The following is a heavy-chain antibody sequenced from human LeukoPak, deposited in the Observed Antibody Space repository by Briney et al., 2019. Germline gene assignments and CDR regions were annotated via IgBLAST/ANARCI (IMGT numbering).Heavy chain of an antibody. CDR3: ARDVGYSYGFYATHWFDP. J-gene: IGHJ5*02. CDR1: GYTFTSYG. D-gene: IGHD5-18*01. V-gene: IGHV1-18*01. CDR2: ISAYNGNT. Sequence: ASVKVSCKASGYTFTSYGISWVRQAPGQGLEWMGWISAYNGNTNYAQKLQGRVTMTTDTSASTAYMELRSLRSDDTAVYYCARDVGYSYGFYATHWFDPWGQGTLVTVSS.